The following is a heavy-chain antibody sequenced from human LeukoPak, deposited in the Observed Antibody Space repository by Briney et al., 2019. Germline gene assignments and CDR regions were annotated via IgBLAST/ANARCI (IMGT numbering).Heavy chain of an antibody. CDR1: DDSISDYY. J-gene: IGHJ4*02. V-gene: IGHV4-4*08. CDR2: FYNSGRS. Sequence: SETLSLTCTVSDDSISDYYRGWIRQPPGKGLEWIGYFYNSGRSTYNPSLKSRVTMTRDTSIATVYMELRSLTSDDTAVYFCVREPYNRSSDRHERAFDYWGQGTLVTVSS. D-gene: IGHD6-6*01. CDR3: VREPYNRSSDRHERAFDY.